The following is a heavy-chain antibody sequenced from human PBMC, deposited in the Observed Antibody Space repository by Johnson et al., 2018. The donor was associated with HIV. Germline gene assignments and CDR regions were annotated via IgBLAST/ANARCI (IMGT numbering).Heavy chain of an antibody. V-gene: IGHV3-30-3*01. D-gene: IGHD1-26*01. J-gene: IGHJ3*02. CDR2: ISYDGGNN. CDR1: GFLFSRYA. CDR3: ARDSEWELGQEGAFDI. Sequence: QVQLVESGGGVVQPGRSLRLSCAASGFLFSRYAMHWVRQAPGKGLEWVAVISYDGGNNYYADSVKGRVTISRDNSKNTLYLQMNSLRAEDTAVYYCARDSEWELGQEGAFDIWGQGTMVTVSS.